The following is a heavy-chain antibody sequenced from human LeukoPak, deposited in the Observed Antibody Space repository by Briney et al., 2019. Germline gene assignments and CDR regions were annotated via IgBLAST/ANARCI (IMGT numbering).Heavy chain of an antibody. CDR1: GYSISIGHY. J-gene: IGHJ4*02. D-gene: IGHD3-10*01. Sequence: SETLSLTCTVSGYSISIGHYWGWIRQPPGKGLEWIGSIYKTGSAFYNSSLKSRVTLSVDTSKNQFSLKLSSVTAADTAVYYCARVLDYYGSGTYSFDYWGQGTLVTISS. V-gene: IGHV4-38-2*02. CDR2: IYKTGSA. CDR3: ARVLDYYGSGTYSFDY.